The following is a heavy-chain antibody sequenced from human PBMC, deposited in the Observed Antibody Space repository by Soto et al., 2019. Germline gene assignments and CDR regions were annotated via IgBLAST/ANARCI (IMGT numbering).Heavy chain of an antibody. CDR1: GGSISSYY. J-gene: IGHJ4*02. Sequence: SETLSLTCTVSGGSISSYYWSWIRQPPGKGLEWIGYIYYSGSTNYNPSLKSRVTISLDTSKNQLSLKLSSVTAADTAVYYCARSHIVPRLLMYPYDYWGQGTLVTVSS. CDR3: ARSHIVPRLLMYPYDY. V-gene: IGHV4-59*08. D-gene: IGHD6-6*01. CDR2: IYYSGST.